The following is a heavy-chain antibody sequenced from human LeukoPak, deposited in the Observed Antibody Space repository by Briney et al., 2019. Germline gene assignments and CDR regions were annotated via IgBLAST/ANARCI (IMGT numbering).Heavy chain of an antibody. CDR2: IKWDGGRT. V-gene: IGHV3-20*04. Sequence: GGSLRLSCAASGFTFDDHGMSWVRQAPGKGLEWVSGIKWDGGRTGYADSVKGRFTISRDNAKNSLSLQMNSLRAEDTAVYYCARPLMYYYGSETYFWFDPWGQGTLVTVSS. CDR3: ARPLMYYYGSETYFWFDP. D-gene: IGHD3-10*01. CDR1: GFTFDDHG. J-gene: IGHJ5*02.